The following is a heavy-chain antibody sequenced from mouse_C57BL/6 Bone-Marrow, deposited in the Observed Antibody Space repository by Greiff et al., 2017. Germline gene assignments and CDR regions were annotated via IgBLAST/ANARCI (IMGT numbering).Heavy chain of an antibody. D-gene: IGHD1-1*01. J-gene: IGHJ4*01. Sequence: VKLMESGPGLVQPSQSLSITCTVSGFSLTSYGVHWVRQSPGKGLEWLGVIWRGGSTDYNAAFMSRLSITKDNSKSQVVFKMNSQQADDTAIYYCAKKGGFYYYGSRPWAMDYWGQGTSVTVSS. CDR2: IWRGGST. V-gene: IGHV2-5*01. CDR3: AKKGGFYYYGSRPWAMDY. CDR1: GFSLTSYG.